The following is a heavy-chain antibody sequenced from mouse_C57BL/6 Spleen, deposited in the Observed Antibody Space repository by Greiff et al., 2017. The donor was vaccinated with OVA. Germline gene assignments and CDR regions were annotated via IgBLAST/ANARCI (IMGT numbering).Heavy chain of an antibody. CDR1: GFNIKDYY. CDR3: TTRDYDRLFDY. J-gene: IGHJ2*01. D-gene: IGHD2-4*01. V-gene: IGHV14-1*01. CDR2: IDPEDGDT. Sequence: VQLQQSGAELVRPGASVKLSCTASGFNIKDYYMHWVKQRPEQGLEWIGRIDPEDGDTEYAPKFQGKATMTADTSTNTAYLQLSSLTSEDTAVYYCTTRDYDRLFDYWGQGTTLTVSS.